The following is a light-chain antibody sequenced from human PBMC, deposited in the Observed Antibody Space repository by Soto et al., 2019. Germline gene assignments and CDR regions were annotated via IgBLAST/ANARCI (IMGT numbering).Light chain of an antibody. CDR2: EDN. J-gene: IGLJ3*02. CDR3: QSYDATNQV. V-gene: IGLV6-57*01. Sequence: NFMLTQPHSVSESPGKTVTISCTRSSGSIASNYVQWYQQRPGSSPTTVIYEDNQRPSWVPDRFSGSIDSSSNSASLTISGLETEDEADYFCQSYDATNQVFGGGTKLTVL. CDR1: SGSIASNY.